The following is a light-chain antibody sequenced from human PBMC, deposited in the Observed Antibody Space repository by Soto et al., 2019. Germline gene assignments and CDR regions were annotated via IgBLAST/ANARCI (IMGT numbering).Light chain of an antibody. J-gene: IGLJ3*02. V-gene: IGLV2-11*01. CDR1: SSDVGGYNY. Sequence: QSALTQPRSVSGSPGQSVTISCTGTSSDVGGYNYVSWYQQHPGKAPKLMIYDVSKRPSGVPDRFSGSKSGNTASLTISVLQAEDEAVYYCCAFAGSDTLVFVGGTKLTV. CDR2: DVS. CDR3: CAFAGSDTLV.